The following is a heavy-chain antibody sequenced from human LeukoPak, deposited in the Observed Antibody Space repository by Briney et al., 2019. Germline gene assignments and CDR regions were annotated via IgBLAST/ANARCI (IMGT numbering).Heavy chain of an antibody. CDR2: IYASGST. J-gene: IGHJ4*02. CDR3: ARDFGYGDYFFDD. V-gene: IGHV4-61*02. D-gene: IGHD4-17*01. CDR1: GGSISSDSYY. Sequence: SETLSLTCTVSGGSISSDSYYWSWIRQSAGKGQEWIGRIYASGSTHYNPSLKSRVTMSVDTSKNQFSLKLSSVTAADTAVYYCARDFGYGDYFFDDWGQGTLVTVSS.